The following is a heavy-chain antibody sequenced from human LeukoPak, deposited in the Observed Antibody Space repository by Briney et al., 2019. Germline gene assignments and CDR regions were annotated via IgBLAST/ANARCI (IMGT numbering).Heavy chain of an antibody. CDR3: ARRTVATTGVDL. D-gene: IGHD5-12*01. V-gene: IGHV4-39*01. CDR2: IYFSGST. CDR1: GASISSRSYY. J-gene: IGHJ4*02. Sequence: SETLSLTCTVSGASISSRSYYWDWIRQPPGKGLDWIGSIYFSGSTYYNPSLNSRVTISVDTSKNQFSLKLISVTAADTAVYYCARRTVATTGVDLWVEGSVVTVSS.